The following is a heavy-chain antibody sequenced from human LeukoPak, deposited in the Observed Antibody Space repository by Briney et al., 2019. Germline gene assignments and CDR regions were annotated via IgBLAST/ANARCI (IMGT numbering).Heavy chain of an antibody. D-gene: IGHD4-23*01. CDR1: GGSISSSSYY. CDR2: IYYSGST. J-gene: IGHJ6*03. CDR3: ASFHGGNLLRPYYYYMAV. V-gene: IGHV4-39*01. Sequence: SETLSDTCTVSGGSISSSSYYWGWIRQPPGKGLEWIGSIYYSGSTYYNPSLKSRITISVDTSKNQFSLKLSSVTAADTAVYYCASFHGGNLLRPYYYYMAVWGKGSTVTVSS.